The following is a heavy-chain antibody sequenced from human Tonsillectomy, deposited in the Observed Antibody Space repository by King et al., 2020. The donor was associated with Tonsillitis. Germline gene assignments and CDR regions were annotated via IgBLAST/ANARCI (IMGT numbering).Heavy chain of an antibody. Sequence: VQLVESGGGLIQPGGSLRLSCAASGFTVSSNYMSWVRQAPGKGLEWVSVIYSGGSTYYADSVKGRFTISRDNSKNTLYLQMNSLRAEDTAVYYCARTYYDSSSYYRLDAFDIWGQGTMVTVSS. D-gene: IGHD3-22*01. V-gene: IGHV3-53*01. J-gene: IGHJ3*02. CDR3: ARTYYDSSSYYRLDAFDI. CDR1: GFTVSSNY. CDR2: IYSGGST.